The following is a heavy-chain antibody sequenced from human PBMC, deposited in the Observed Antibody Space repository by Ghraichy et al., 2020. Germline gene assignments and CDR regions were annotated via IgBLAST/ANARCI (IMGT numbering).Heavy chain of an antibody. CDR3: ARDRPIVVGQYYFDY. J-gene: IGHJ4*02. CDR1: GYTFNSYN. D-gene: IGHD2-15*01. V-gene: IGHV1-8*01. CDR2: VDPNSGNT. Sequence: ASVKVSCKVSGYTFNSYNIYWVRQATGQGLEWMGWVDPNSGNTGTAQKFQGRVTMTRDTSIDTVYMELSSLKSDDTAVYFCARDRPIVVGQYYFDYWGQGTLVTVSS.